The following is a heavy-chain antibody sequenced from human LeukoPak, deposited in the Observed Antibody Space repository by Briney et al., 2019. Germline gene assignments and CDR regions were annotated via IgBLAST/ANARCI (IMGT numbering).Heavy chain of an antibody. J-gene: IGHJ1*01. CDR2: ISVRGGST. CDR3: AKDDDWGRYKH. CDR1: RFTLSSYG. D-gene: IGHD3-16*01. V-gene: IGHV3-23*01. Sequence: GGSLRLSCAASRFTLSSYGMTWVRQAPGKGLEWVSVISVRGGSTFYADSVKGRFTISRDNSKNTQSLQMNSLRAEDTAVYYCAKDDDWGRYKHWGQGTLVTVSS.